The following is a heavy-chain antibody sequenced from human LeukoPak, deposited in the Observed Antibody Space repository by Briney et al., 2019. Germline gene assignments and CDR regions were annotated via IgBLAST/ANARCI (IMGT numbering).Heavy chain of an antibody. CDR2: ISSSSSYI. V-gene: IGHV3-21*01. J-gene: IGHJ6*02. CDR1: GFTFSSYS. D-gene: IGHD4-23*01. CDR3: ARDTQTTTVATPIYYGMDV. Sequence: GGSLRLSCAASGFTFSSYSMNWVRQAPGKGLEWVSSISSSSSYIYYADSVKGRFTISRDNAKNSLYLQMNSLRAEDTAVYYCARDTQTTTVATPIYYGMDVWGQGTTVTVSS.